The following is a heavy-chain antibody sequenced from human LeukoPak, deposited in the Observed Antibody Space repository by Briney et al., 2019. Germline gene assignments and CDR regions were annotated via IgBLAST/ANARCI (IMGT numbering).Heavy chain of an antibody. Sequence: SETLSLTCTVSGGSMSGSGDYWVWIRQPPGKPLEWIGSIYFSGSTHYSPSLKSRLTISVDTPKKQFSLKLTPVTAADTAVYYCASALDGFDYWGQGTLVTVSS. J-gene: IGHJ4*02. CDR1: GGSMSGSGDY. CDR3: ASALDGFDY. CDR2: IYFSGST. V-gene: IGHV4-39*07. D-gene: IGHD3/OR15-3a*01.